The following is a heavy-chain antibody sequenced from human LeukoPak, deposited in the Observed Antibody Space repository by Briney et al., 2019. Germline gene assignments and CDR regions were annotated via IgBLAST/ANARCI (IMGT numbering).Heavy chain of an antibody. CDR2: IRYDGSNK. Sequence: PGGSLRLSCAASGFTFSSYGMHWARQAPGKGLEWVAFIRYDGSNKYYADSVKGRFTISRDNSKNTLYLQMNSLRAEDTAVYFCARGGTYDIWGQGTRVTVSS. V-gene: IGHV3-30*02. CDR3: ARGGTYDI. J-gene: IGHJ3*02. CDR1: GFTFSSYG.